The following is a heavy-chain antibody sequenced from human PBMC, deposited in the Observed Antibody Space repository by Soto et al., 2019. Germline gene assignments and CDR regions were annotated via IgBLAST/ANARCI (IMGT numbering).Heavy chain of an antibody. CDR2: ISASGGTT. CDR3: AEGNYDNSAYFPYGMDV. D-gene: IGHD3-22*01. J-gene: IGHJ6*02. CDR1: GFTFSSYA. Sequence: GGSLRLSCAASGFTFSSYAMSWVRQAPGKGLDWVSGISASGGTTYSADSVKGRFTISRDSSKNTLYLQMNSLRAEDTAVYYCAEGNYDNSAYFPYGMDVWGQGTPVTVSS. V-gene: IGHV3-23*01.